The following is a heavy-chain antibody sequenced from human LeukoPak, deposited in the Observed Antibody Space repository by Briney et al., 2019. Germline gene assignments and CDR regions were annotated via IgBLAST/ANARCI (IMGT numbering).Heavy chain of an antibody. J-gene: IGHJ5*02. V-gene: IGHV3-7*01. Sequence: GGSLRLSCAASGFTFGSYVMSWVRQAPGKGLEWVANIKQDGSEKYYVDSVKGRFTISRDNAKNSLYLQMNSLRAEDTAVYYCARVSSSWYEDNWFDPWGQGTLVTVSS. D-gene: IGHD6-13*01. CDR3: ARVSSSWYEDNWFDP. CDR2: IKQDGSEK. CDR1: GFTFGSYV.